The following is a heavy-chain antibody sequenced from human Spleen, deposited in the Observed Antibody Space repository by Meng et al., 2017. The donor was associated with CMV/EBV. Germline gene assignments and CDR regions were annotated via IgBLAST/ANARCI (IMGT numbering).Heavy chain of an antibody. CDR1: GYTFTGYY. J-gene: IGHJ6*02. CDR2: INPNSGGT. D-gene: IGHD6-6*01. V-gene: IGHV1-2*02. Sequence: ASVKVSCKASGYTFTGYYMHWVRQAPGQGLEWMGWINPNSGGTNYAQKFQGRVTMTRDTSISTAYMELSRLRSDDTAVYYCARDSSAFSSIAAPLYYYYYGMDVWGQGTTVTVSS. CDR3: ARDSSAFSSIAAPLYYYYYGMDV.